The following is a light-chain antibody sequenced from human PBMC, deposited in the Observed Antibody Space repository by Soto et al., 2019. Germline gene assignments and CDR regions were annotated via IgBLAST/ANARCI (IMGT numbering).Light chain of an antibody. CDR3: QQLNSNPWT. V-gene: IGKV1-9*01. Sequence: IQLTQSPSSLSASVGDTVTITCRASQGISTFLAWYQQKPGKAPKLLIYGASTLQSGVPSRFSGSGSGTDFTLTISSLQPEDFASYYCQQLNSNPWTFGQGTKVDIK. J-gene: IGKJ1*01. CDR1: QGISTF. CDR2: GAS.